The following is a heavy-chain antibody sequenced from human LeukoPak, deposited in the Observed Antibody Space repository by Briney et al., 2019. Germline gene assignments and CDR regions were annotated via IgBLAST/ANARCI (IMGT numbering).Heavy chain of an antibody. CDR2: IASDGSST. J-gene: IGHJ4*02. V-gene: IGHV3-74*01. CDR3: ARGRPHGNDY. CDR1: GNYW. Sequence: PGGSLRLSCAASGNYWMHWVRQVPGKGLVWVSRIASDGSSTTYADSVKGRFSISRDNAKNTLYLQMNSLRVEDAAVYYCARGRPHGNDYWGQGTLVTVSS. D-gene: IGHD4-23*01.